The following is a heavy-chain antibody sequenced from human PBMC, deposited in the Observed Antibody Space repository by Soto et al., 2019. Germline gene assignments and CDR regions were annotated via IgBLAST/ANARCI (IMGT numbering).Heavy chain of an antibody. CDR1: GYTLTGYY. CDR3: ARDRGEYGTSPSWFDP. CDR2: INPNSGGT. J-gene: IGHJ5*02. D-gene: IGHD4-17*01. Sequence: ASVTVSCTASGYTLTGYYMHWVRQATGQGLEWMGWINPNSGGTNYAQKFQGWVTMTRDTSISTAYMELSRLRSDDTAVYYCARDRGEYGTSPSWFDPWGQGTLVTVSS. V-gene: IGHV1-2*04.